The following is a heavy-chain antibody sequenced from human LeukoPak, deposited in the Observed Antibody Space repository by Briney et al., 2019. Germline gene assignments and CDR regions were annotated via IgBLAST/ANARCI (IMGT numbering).Heavy chain of an antibody. CDR2: INYSGST. CDR1: GGSISSFY. D-gene: IGHD2-15*01. V-gene: IGHV4-59*01. J-gene: IGHJ5*01. Sequence: SETLSLTCTVSGGSISSFYWSWIRQRPGKGLEWIGYINYSGSTNYNPSLKSRVTISVDTSKNQFSLKLGSGTAADTAVYYCARDRRDCNCSSCYNWFDSWGQGTLVTVSS. CDR3: ARDRRDCNCSSCYNWFDS.